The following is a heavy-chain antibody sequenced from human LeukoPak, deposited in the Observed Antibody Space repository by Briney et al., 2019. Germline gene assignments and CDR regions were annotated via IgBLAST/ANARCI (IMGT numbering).Heavy chain of an antibody. J-gene: IGHJ4*02. CDR1: GYTFTGYY. CDR2: INPNSGGT. V-gene: IGHV1-2*02. Sequence: ASVKVSCKASGYTFTGYYMHWVRQAPGQGLEWMGWINPNSGGTNYAQKFQGRVTMTRDTSISTAYMELSRLRSDDTAVYYCARSGMVRGVIIYYWGRGTLVTVSS. CDR3: ARSGMVRGVIIYY. D-gene: IGHD3-10*01.